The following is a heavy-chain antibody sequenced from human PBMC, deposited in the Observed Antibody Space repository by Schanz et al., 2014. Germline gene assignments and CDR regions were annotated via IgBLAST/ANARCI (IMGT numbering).Heavy chain of an antibody. D-gene: IGHD3-10*01. CDR3: ARIGGSVFDY. CDR2: IKSKTDGGTR. CDR1: GFTFSDYW. V-gene: IGHV3-15*01. J-gene: IGHJ4*02. Sequence: EVQLVQSGGGLVQPGGSLRLSCTASGFTFSDYWMSWVRQAPGKGLEWVARIKSKTDGGTRDYAAPVKGRFTISTDDSKNTVYLQMNSLQTEDTAVYYCARIGGSVFDYWAQGTLVTVSS.